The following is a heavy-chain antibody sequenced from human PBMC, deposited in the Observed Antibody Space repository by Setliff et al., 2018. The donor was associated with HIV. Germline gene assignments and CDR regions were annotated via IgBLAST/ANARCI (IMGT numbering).Heavy chain of an antibody. Sequence: SSVTLSLTCTVSGGSISGYHWNWLRQTPGKGLEWIGYIYTSRGTNYNHSLRTRVILSVDTSNQSSLKLSSVTAADAAVYYCARSPSSRSSWEYYFDYWGQGILVTVSS. CDR1: GGSISGYH. D-gene: IGHD6-13*01. V-gene: IGHV4-4*09. J-gene: IGHJ4*02. CDR3: ARSPSSRSSWEYYFDY. CDR2: IYTSRGT.